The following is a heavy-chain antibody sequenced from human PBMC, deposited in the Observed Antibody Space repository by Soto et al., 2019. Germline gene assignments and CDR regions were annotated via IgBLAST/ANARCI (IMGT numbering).Heavy chain of an antibody. Sequence: EVHLVESGGGLVQPGGSPRLSCAASGFTFSNYWMHWVRQAPGKGLVWVSRIRGDGGMTNYADSVKGRFTISRDNAKNTLHVQMNSLRAEDTAVYYCVKEGLAADFDSWGQGTLVTVSS. CDR3: VKEGLAADFDS. D-gene: IGHD6-13*01. CDR2: IRGDGGMT. V-gene: IGHV3-74*01. CDR1: GFTFSNYW. J-gene: IGHJ4*02.